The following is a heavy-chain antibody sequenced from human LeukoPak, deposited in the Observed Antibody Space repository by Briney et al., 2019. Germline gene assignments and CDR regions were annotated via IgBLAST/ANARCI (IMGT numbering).Heavy chain of an antibody. CDR2: FDPEDGET. Sequence: ASVKVSCKVSGYTLTELSMHWVRQAPGKGLEWMGGFDPEDGETIYAQKFQGRVTMTEDTSTDTAYMELSSLRSEDTAVYYCARVKSDCSGGSCYSEPFDYWGQGTLVTVSS. J-gene: IGHJ4*02. CDR3: ARVKSDCSGGSCYSEPFDY. CDR1: GYTLTELS. D-gene: IGHD2-15*01. V-gene: IGHV1-24*01.